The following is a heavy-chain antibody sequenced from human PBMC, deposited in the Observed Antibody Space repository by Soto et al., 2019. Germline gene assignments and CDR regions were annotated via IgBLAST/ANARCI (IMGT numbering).Heavy chain of an antibody. CDR2: INHSGST. CDR3: ARGGITMVRGVINWFDP. J-gene: IGHJ5*02. CDR1: GGSFSGYY. V-gene: IGHV4-34*01. Sequence: PSETLSLTCAVYGGSFSGYYWSWIRQPPGKGLEWIGEINHSGSTNYNPSLKSRVTISVDTSKNQFSLKLSSVTAADTAVYYCARGGITMVRGVINWFDPWGQGTLVTVSS. D-gene: IGHD3-10*01.